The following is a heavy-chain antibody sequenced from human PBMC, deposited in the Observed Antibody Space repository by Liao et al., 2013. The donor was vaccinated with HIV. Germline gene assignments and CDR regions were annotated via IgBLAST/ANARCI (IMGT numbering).Heavy chain of an antibody. J-gene: IGHJ6*03. Sequence: QVQLQESGPGLVKPSETLSLTCTVSGGSISSYFWSWIRQPAGKGLEWIGRIYSSGSTNYNPSLKSRVTMSVDTSKNQFSLKLSSVTAADTAVYYCAKSDYGTGSDRYSYFYTDVWGEGTTVTVS. CDR1: GGSISSYF. CDR2: IYSSGST. CDR3: AKSDYGTGSDRYSYFYTDV. D-gene: IGHD3-10*01. V-gene: IGHV4-4*07.